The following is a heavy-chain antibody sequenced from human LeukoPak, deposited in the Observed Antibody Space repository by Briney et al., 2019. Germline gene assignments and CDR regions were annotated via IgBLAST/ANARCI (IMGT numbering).Heavy chain of an antibody. V-gene: IGHV3-33*06. J-gene: IGHJ3*02. CDR1: GFTFSSYG. CDR3: AKSYDYVWGSYPDAFDI. D-gene: IGHD3-16*02. CDR2: IWYDGSNK. Sequence: GGSLRLSCAASGFTFSSYGMHWVRQAPGKGLEWVAVIWYDGSNKYYADSVKGRFTISRDNSKNTLYLQMNSLRAEDTAVYYCAKSYDYVWGSYPDAFDIWGQGTMVTVSS.